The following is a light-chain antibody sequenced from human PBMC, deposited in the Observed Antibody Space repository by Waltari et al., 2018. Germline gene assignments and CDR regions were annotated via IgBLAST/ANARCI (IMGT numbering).Light chain of an antibody. V-gene: IGKV3-11*01. CDR2: EAS. CDR3: QQRYAWPPLS. CDR1: QSVSIY. Sequence: EIVLTQPPATLSLSPGERPTLPCRASQSVSIYLAWYQQKPGQAPRLLIYEASNRATGIPARFSGSGSGTDFTLTISSLEPEDFATYYCQQRYAWPPLSFGGGTKVEIK. J-gene: IGKJ4*01.